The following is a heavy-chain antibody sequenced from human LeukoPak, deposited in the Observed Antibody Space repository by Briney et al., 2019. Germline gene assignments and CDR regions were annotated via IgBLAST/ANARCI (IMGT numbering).Heavy chain of an antibody. J-gene: IGHJ4*02. Sequence: PGGALRLSCAASGFTFSSYWMQWGCPAPGTGLVLVSRLNSDVSLTSYADSVTGRFTISRDNAQNTLYLQMTSLRAEDTAVYYCARTLYCSNGVCYILDYWGQGTLLTVSS. CDR2: LNSDVSLT. D-gene: IGHD2-8*01. CDR3: ARTLYCSNGVCYILDY. V-gene: IGHV3-74*01. CDR1: GFTFSSYW.